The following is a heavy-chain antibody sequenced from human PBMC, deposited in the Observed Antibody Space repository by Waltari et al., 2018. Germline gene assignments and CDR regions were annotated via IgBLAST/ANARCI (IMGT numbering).Heavy chain of an antibody. Sequence: QLQLQESGPGLVKLWETLFLTCTVSGCPISSNSFHWGWNRPPSGTGLEWIGSIYYSGSTYYNPSLKSRVTRSVDTSKNQFSLKLSSVTAADTAVYYCARGRIAAAGGLGYFDYWGQGTLVTVSS. D-gene: IGHD6-13*01. CDR2: IYYSGST. V-gene: IGHV4-39*07. J-gene: IGHJ4*02. CDR1: GCPISSNSFH. CDR3: ARGRIAAAGGLGYFDY.